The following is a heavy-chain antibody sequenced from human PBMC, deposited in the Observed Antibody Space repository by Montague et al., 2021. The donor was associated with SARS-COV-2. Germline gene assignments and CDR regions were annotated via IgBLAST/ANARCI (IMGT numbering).Heavy chain of an antibody. D-gene: IGHD1-14*01. J-gene: IGHJ6*02. CDR1: DGSFSGYY. V-gene: IGHV4-34*01. Sequence: SETLSLTSAVYDGSFSGYYWNWICQPPGKGLEWIGEISHGGTANYHPSPKRRATISLDKSKSQFSLKLTFVTAADTAIDYCGRGRKVVPWFRYYDMDVWGQGTTVTVSS. CDR3: GRGRKVVPWFRYYDMDV. CDR2: ISHGGTA.